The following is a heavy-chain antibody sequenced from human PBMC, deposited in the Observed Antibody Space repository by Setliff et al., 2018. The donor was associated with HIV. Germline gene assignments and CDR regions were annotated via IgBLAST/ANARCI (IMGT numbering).Heavy chain of an antibody. CDR1: GLIFSSYW. Sequence: SGGSLRLSCAASGLIFSSYWMSWVRQAPGKGLEWVANIKQDGSEKYYGDSVKGRFTISRDKSKNTLYLQMDSLRAEDTAAYYCAKDSSSGYYYYYLDVWGKGTTVTVSS. D-gene: IGHD6-6*01. CDR3: AKDSSSGYYYYYLDV. J-gene: IGHJ6*03. V-gene: IGHV3-7*01. CDR2: IKQDGSEK.